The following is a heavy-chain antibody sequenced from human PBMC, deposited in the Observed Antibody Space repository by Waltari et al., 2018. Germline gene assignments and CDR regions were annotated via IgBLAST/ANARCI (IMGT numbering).Heavy chain of an antibody. D-gene: IGHD1-26*01. Sequence: EVQLVESGGGLVQPGGSLRLSCAASGFTFRSYSMIWVRQAPGKGLEWVSYISSSSSTIYYADSVKGRFTISRDNAKNSLYLQMNSLRAEDTAVYYCARGQLVGATLRPHWGQGTLVTVSS. CDR3: ARGQLVGATLRPH. V-gene: IGHV3-48*04. CDR1: GFTFRSYS. CDR2: ISSSSSTI. J-gene: IGHJ4*02.